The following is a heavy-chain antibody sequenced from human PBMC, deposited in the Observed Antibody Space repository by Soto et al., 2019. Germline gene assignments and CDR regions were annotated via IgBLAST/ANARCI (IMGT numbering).Heavy chain of an antibody. D-gene: IGHD3-16*01. V-gene: IGHV3-48*03. Sequence: EVQVVESGGGLVQPGGSLRLSCAASGFSFSIFEMNWVRQAPGKGLEWLSYITGSGGTVYYADSVKGRFTISRDNAKNSLYLQMSRLRDEDTGVYFCVGGGLPYFDYWGQGALVTVSS. J-gene: IGHJ4*02. CDR3: VGGGLPYFDY. CDR2: ITGSGGTV. CDR1: GFSFSIFE.